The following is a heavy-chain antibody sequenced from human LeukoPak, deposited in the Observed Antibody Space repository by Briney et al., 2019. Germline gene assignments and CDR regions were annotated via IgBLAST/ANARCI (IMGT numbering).Heavy chain of an antibody. Sequence: PSETLSLTCAVSGGSISSNSYYWGWIRQPPGKGLEWIGSTYYSGSTYYNPSLKSRVTISVDTSKNQFSLKLSSVTAADTAVYYCARTTEGYAGGPGYSYYYYMDVWGKGTTVTISS. CDR2: TYYSGST. D-gene: IGHD5-12*01. CDR3: ARTTEGYAGGPGYSYYYYMDV. CDR1: GGSISSNSYY. J-gene: IGHJ6*03. V-gene: IGHV4-39*07.